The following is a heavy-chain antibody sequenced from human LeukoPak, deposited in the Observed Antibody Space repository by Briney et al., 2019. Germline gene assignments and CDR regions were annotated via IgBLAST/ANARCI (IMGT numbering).Heavy chain of an antibody. CDR1: EYTFTSYY. V-gene: IGHV1-46*01. CDR3: ARVNYDSRGYTPKGYFDY. D-gene: IGHD3-22*01. CDR2: INPSGGST. J-gene: IGHJ4*02. Sequence: ASVKVSCKASEYTFTSYYMHWVRQAPGQGLEWMGIINPSGGSTSYAQKFQGRVTMTRDMSTSTVYMELSSLRSEDTAVYYCARVNYDSRGYTPKGYFDYWGQGTLVSVSS.